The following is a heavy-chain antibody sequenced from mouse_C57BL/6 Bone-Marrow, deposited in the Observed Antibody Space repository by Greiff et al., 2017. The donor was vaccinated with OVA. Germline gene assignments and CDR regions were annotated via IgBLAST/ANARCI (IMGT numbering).Heavy chain of an antibody. V-gene: IGHV1-81*01. D-gene: IGHD1-1*01. CDR1: GYTFTSYG. CDR2: IYPRSGNT. Sequence: ASGYTFTSYGISWVKQRTGQGLEWIGEIYPRSGNTYYNEKFKGKATLTADKSSSTAYMELRSLTSEDSAVYFCARDYYGSSYYWGQGTTLTVSS. J-gene: IGHJ2*01. CDR3: ARDYYGSSYY.